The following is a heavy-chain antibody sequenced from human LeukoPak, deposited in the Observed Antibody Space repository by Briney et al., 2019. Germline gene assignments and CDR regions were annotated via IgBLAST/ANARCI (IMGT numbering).Heavy chain of an antibody. V-gene: IGHV4-59*12. CDR1: GGSISSYY. J-gene: IGHJ6*03. CDR2: IYYSGST. Sequence: SETLSLTCTVSGGSISSYYWSWIRQPPGKGLEWIGYIYYSGSTNYNPSLKSRVTISVDTSKNQFSLKLSSVTAADTAVYYCASTSTRRNYGSGTYYYYYYMDVWGKGTTVTISS. CDR3: ASTSTRRNYGSGTYYYYYYMDV. D-gene: IGHD3-10*01.